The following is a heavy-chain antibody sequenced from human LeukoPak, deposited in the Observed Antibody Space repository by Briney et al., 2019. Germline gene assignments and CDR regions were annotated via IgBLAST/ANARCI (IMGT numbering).Heavy chain of an antibody. J-gene: IGHJ4*02. Sequence: ASVKVSCKASGYTFTGYYMHWVRQAPGQGLEWMGRINPNSGGTNYAQKFQGRVTMTRDTSISTAYMELSRLRSVDTAVYYCAYDDFWSGYCLFCYWGQGTLLTVSS. CDR3: AYDDFWSGYCLFCY. CDR2: INPNSGGT. CDR1: GYTFTGYY. D-gene: IGHD3-3*01. V-gene: IGHV1-2*06.